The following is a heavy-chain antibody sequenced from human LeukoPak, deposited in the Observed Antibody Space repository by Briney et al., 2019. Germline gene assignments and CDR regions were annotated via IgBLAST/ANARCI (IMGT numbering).Heavy chain of an antibody. J-gene: IGHJ4*02. CDR2: INYSGST. V-gene: IGHV4-39*01. Sequence: PSETLSLTCTVSGGSLSSTTYFWSWIRQPPGKGLEWIASINYSGSTYYNPSLKSRDTISVDTSENQFSLKLSAVTAADTAVYYCARYVVYGSGKYYFDYWGQGTLVTVSS. D-gene: IGHD3-10*01. CDR1: GGSLSSTTYF. CDR3: ARYVVYGSGKYYFDY.